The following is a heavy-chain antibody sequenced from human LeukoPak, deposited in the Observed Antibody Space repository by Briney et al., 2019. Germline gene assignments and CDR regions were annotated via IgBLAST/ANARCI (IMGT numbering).Heavy chain of an antibody. CDR2: IKQDGSEK. V-gene: IGHV3-7*01. CDR3: ARSLDYYYYYMDV. Sequence: GGSLRLSCAASGFTFSSYWMSWVRQAPGKELEWVANIKQDGSEKYYVDSVKGRFTISRDNAKNSLYLQMNSLRAEDTAVYYCARSLDYYYYYMDVWGKGTTVTVSS. CDR1: GFTFSSYW. J-gene: IGHJ6*03.